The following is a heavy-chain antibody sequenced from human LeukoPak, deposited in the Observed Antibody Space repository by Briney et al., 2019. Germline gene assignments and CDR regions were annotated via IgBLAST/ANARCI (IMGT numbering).Heavy chain of an antibody. Sequence: SVKVSCKASGGTFSSYAISWVRQAPGQGLEWMGGIIPIFGTANYAQKFQGRVTITADESTSTAYMELSSLRSEDTAVYYCARTPSTYYDFWSGYSQGNWFDPWGQGTLVTVSS. V-gene: IGHV1-69*13. D-gene: IGHD3-3*01. CDR2: IIPIFGTA. CDR1: GGTFSSYA. CDR3: ARTPSTYYDFWSGYSQGNWFDP. J-gene: IGHJ5*02.